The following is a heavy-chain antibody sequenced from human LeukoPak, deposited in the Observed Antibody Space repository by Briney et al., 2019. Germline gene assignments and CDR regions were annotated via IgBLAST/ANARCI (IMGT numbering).Heavy chain of an antibody. D-gene: IGHD6-13*01. V-gene: IGHV1-2*02. CDR3: ARANGIAAAATRRGNWFDP. Sequence: ASVKVSCKASGYAFTGYYIHWVRQAPGQGLEWMGWINPNSGGTNYAQKFQGRVTMTRDTSISTAYMELSRLRSDDTAVYYCARANGIAAAATRRGNWFDPWGQGTLVTVSS. CDR1: GYAFTGYY. J-gene: IGHJ5*02. CDR2: INPNSGGT.